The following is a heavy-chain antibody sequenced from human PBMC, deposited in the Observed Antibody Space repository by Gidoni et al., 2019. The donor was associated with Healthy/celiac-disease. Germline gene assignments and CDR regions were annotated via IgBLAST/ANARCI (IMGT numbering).Heavy chain of an antibody. CDR2: INAGNGNT. J-gene: IGHJ3*02. V-gene: IGHV1-3*01. Sequence: QVQLVQSGAEVKKPGASVKVSCKASGYNFTSYAMHWVRQAPGQRLEWMGWINAGNGNTKYSQKFQGRVTITRDTSASTAYMELSSLRSEDTAVYYCARDPYDSSGYYYPNAFDIWGQGTMVTVSS. CDR3: ARDPYDSSGYYYPNAFDI. CDR1: GYNFTSYA. D-gene: IGHD3-22*01.